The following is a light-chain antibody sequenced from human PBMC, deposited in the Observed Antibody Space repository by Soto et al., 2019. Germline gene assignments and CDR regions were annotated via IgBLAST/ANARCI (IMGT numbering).Light chain of an antibody. J-gene: IGKJ1*01. CDR1: QSVSSSY. CDR2: AAS. V-gene: IGKV3-20*01. Sequence: EIVLTQSPGTLSLSPGERATLSCRASQSVSSSYFAWFQQKPGQAPRLLIYAASLRDTGIPDRFSGSGSGTDFTLTISRLXPDXXXVYYCQQYGNSPGTFGQGTKVEIK. CDR3: QQYGNSPGT.